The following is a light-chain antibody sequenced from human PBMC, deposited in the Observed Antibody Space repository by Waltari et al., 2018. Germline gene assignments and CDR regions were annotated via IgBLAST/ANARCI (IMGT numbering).Light chain of an antibody. CDR2: DNS. CDR1: SSNIGGKY. V-gene: IGLV1-51*01. CDR3: GTWDSSLSAYV. Sequence: HSVLTQPPSVSAAPGQKVTISCSGGSSNIGGKYVSGYQQLPGTAPKLLIYDNSKRPSGIPDRFSVSKSGTSATLGITGLQTGDEADYYCGTWDSSLSAYVFGTGTKVTVL. J-gene: IGLJ1*01.